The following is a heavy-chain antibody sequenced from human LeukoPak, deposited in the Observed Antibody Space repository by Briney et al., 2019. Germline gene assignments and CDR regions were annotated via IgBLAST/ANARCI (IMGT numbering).Heavy chain of an antibody. Sequence: GGSLRLSCAASGFTFDDYAMHWVRHAPGKGLEWVSGISWNSGSIGYADSVKGRFTISRDNAKNSLYLQMNSLRAEDTALYYCAKDTAMVQGAVDYWGQGTLVTVSS. V-gene: IGHV3-9*01. CDR2: ISWNSGSI. CDR1: GFTFDDYA. D-gene: IGHD5-18*01. CDR3: AKDTAMVQGAVDY. J-gene: IGHJ4*02.